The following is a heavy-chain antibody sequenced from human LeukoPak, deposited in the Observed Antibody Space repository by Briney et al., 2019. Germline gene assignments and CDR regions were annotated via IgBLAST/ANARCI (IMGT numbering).Heavy chain of an antibody. CDR1: GFTFHDYA. V-gene: IGHV3-23*01. D-gene: IGHD3-3*01. CDR2: VSGTGTST. J-gene: IGHJ4*02. Sequence: GGSLRLSCKASGFTFHDYAMTWVRQAPGKGLDWVSTVSGTGTSTFYADSVKVRATISRDNSKNMLYLQMSSLRAEDTAMYYCAKGYYDSHRGFFEYWGLGTLVTVSS. CDR3: AKGYYDSHRGFFEY.